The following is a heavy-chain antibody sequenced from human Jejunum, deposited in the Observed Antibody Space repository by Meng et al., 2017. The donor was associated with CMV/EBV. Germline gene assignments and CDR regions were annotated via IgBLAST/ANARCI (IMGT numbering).Heavy chain of an antibody. CDR3: ARVRSVCSSTSCYPNWFDP. Sequence: TSYAMSWVRQASGKGLEWVSTMSGSGGNTYRADSVKGRFTISRDNFKNTVYMEMNSLRAEDTAVYYCARVRSVCSSTSCYPNWFDPWGQGTQVTVSS. J-gene: IGHJ5*02. CDR2: MSGSGGNT. CDR1: TSYA. D-gene: IGHD2-2*01. V-gene: IGHV3-23*01.